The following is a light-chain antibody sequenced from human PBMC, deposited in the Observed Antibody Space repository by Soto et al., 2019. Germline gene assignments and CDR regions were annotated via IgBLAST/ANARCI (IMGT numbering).Light chain of an antibody. V-gene: IGLV2-14*01. CDR2: DVS. CDR1: SSDVGGYNY. J-gene: IGLJ1*01. CDR3: SSYTSSSTLYV. Sequence: QSALTQPASVSGSPGQSITISCTGTSSDVGGYNYDSWYQQHPGKAPKLMIYDVSNRPSGVSNRFSGSKSGNTASLTISGLQAEDEADYYCSSYTSSSTLYVFGTGNKVTVL.